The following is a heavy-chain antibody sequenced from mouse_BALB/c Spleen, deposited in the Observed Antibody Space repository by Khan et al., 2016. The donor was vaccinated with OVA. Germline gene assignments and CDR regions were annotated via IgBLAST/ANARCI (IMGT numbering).Heavy chain of an antibody. Sequence: EVELVESGGDLVKPGGSLKLSCAASGFTFSSYGMSWVRQTPDKRLEWVATISSGGHYTYFPDSVRGRFTISRDNAKNTLYLQMSSLKSEDTAMYDCARTITTAKGDYCTMDYWGQGTSVTVAS. CDR3: ARTITTAKGDYCTMDY. CDR2: ISSGGHYT. CDR1: GFTFSSYG. D-gene: IGHD1-2*01. J-gene: IGHJ4*01. V-gene: IGHV5-6*01.